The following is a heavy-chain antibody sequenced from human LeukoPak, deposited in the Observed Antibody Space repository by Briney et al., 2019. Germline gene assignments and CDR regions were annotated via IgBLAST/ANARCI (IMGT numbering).Heavy chain of an antibody. J-gene: IGHJ6*03. CDR3: ARDSSPPANYDYVWGSYRYSDYYYYYMDV. CDR1: GDSISSFY. Sequence: PSGTLSLTCTVSGDSISSFYWSWIRQPPGKGLEWIGRIYTSGSTNYNPSLKSRVTISVDTSKNQFSLKLSSVTAADTAVYYCARDSSPPANYDYVWGSYRYSDYYYYYMDVWGKGTTVTVSS. D-gene: IGHD3-16*02. CDR2: IYTSGST. V-gene: IGHV4-4*07.